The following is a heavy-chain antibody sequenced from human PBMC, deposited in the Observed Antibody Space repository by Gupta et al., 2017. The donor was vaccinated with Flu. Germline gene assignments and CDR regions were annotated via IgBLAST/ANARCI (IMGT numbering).Heavy chain of an antibody. CDR2: IRSIGSTI. J-gene: IGHJ4*02. CDR1: GFTFSSYE. D-gene: IGHD6-13*01. CDR3: TRGLVAAAGGY. V-gene: IGHV3-48*03. Sequence: EVQLVESGGGLVQPGGSLRLSCAASGFTFSSYEMNWVRQAPGKGLEWVSYIRSIGSTIYYADYVKGRFTISRDNAKNSLYLQMNSLRAEDTAGYYCTRGLVAAAGGYWGQGPLGTVA.